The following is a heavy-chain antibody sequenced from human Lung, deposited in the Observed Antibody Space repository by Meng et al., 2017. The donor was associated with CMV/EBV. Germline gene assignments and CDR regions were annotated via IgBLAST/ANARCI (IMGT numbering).Heavy chain of an antibody. J-gene: IGHJ5*02. CDR3: ALFTRSWFDP. D-gene: IGHD2-2*01. CDR2: IYWDDDK. Sequence: QISLKESGPTLVKPTQTLTLTCTFSGFSLSTSEVGVGWIRQPPGKALEWLAVIYWDDDKRYSPSLKSRLTITKDTSKNQVVITLTNMDPVDTATYYCALFTRSWFDPWGQGTLVTVSS. CDR1: GFSLSTSEVG. V-gene: IGHV2-5*02.